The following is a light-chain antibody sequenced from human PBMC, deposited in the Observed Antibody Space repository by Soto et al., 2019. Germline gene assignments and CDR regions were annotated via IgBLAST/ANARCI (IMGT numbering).Light chain of an antibody. CDR3: CSYAGSYTLGV. CDR2: DVS. CDR1: SSDVGGYNY. Sequence: LTQPRSVSGSPGQSVTISCTGTSSDVGGYNYVSWYQQHPGKAPKLMIYDVSKRPPGVPDRFSGSKSGNTASLTISGLQAEDEADYYCCSYAGSYTLGVFGTGTKVTVL. J-gene: IGLJ1*01. V-gene: IGLV2-11*01.